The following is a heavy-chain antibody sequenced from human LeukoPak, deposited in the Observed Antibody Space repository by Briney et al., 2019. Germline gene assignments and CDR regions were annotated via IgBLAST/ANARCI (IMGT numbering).Heavy chain of an antibody. CDR3: ARVRSITMVRGENWFDP. CDR2: INPSGGST. Sequence: ASVKVSCKASGYTFTSYYMHWVRQAPGQGLEWMGIINPSGGSTSYAQKFQGRVTMTRDTSTSTVYMELSSLRSEDTAVYYCARVRSITMVRGENWFDPWGQGTLVTVAS. CDR1: GYTFTSYY. D-gene: IGHD3-10*01. J-gene: IGHJ5*02. V-gene: IGHV1-46*01.